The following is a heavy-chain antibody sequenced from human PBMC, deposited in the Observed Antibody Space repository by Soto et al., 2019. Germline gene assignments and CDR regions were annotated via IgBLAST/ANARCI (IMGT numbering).Heavy chain of an antibody. CDR2: IYASGST. CDR3: VRGSDCATTSACYRYCDY. V-gene: IGHV4-30-4*01. J-gene: IGHJ4*02. CDR1: GGSISSTTDY. Sequence: QVRLQESGPGLVKASQTLSLTCTVSGGSISSTTDYWGWVRQPPGNGLEWIGYIYASGSTYSNPSLKTPVAMSVDTSQNHFSLSLSSVTAADTAVYFCVRGSDCATTSACYRYCDYWCQGTLGTVSS. D-gene: IGHD1-26*01.